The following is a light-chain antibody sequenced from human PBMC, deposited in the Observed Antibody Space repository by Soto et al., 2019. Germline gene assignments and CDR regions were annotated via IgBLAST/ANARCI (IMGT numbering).Light chain of an antibody. CDR2: GAS. J-gene: IGKJ1*01. CDR1: QSVSSN. V-gene: IGKV3-15*01. Sequence: EIVLTQSPDTLSLSPGERATLSCRASQSVSSNLVWYQQKAGQAPRLLIYGASTRATGVPARFSGSGSGTEFTLTISSLQSEDFAVYYCQQSDSWPRTFGQGTKVEIK. CDR3: QQSDSWPRT.